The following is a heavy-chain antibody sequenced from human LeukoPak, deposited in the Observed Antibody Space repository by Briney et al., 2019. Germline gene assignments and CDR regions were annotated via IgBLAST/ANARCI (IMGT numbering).Heavy chain of an antibody. CDR2: IIPIFGTA. Sequence: EASVKVSCKASGGTFSSYAISWVRQAPGQGLEWIGGIIPIFGTANYAQKFQGRVTITADKSTSTAYLALSSLRSEDTAVYYCAREGLWFGELLYYFDYWGQGTLVTVSS. CDR1: GGTFSSYA. D-gene: IGHD3-10*01. CDR3: AREGLWFGELLYYFDY. V-gene: IGHV1-69*06. J-gene: IGHJ4*02.